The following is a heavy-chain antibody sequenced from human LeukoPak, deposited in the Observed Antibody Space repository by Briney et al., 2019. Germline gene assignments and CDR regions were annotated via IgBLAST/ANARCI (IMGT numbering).Heavy chain of an antibody. V-gene: IGHV4-39*01. CDR1: GGSISSSRYY. Sequence: SETLSLTCSVSGGSISSSRYYWGWIRQPPGKGLEWIGSIYYSGSTYYNPSLKSRVTISVDTSKNQFSLKLSSVTAADTAVYYCARHDYGGNYWGQGTLVTVSS. J-gene: IGHJ4*02. D-gene: IGHD4-23*01. CDR2: IYYSGST. CDR3: ARHDYGGNY.